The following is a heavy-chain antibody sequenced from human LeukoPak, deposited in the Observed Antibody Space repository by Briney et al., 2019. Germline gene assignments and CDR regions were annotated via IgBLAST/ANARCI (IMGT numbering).Heavy chain of an antibody. CDR2: IDYTGRS. Sequence: SETLSLTCTVSGGSMRSYYWIWIRQPPGKGLEWIGYIDYTGRSKDNPSLKSRVTISVDMPKNQFSLKLRSVTAADTGVYYCAAESERWLLRSWGQGTLVTVSS. CDR1: GGSMRSYY. CDR3: AAESERWLLRS. J-gene: IGHJ4*02. V-gene: IGHV4-59*01. D-gene: IGHD6-19*01.